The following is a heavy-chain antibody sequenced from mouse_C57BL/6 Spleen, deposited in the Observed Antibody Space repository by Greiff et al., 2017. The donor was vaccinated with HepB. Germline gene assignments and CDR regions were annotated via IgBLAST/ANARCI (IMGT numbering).Heavy chain of an antibody. D-gene: IGHD2-4*01. J-gene: IGHJ2*01. Sequence: EVKLVESGPGLVKPSQSLSLTCSVTGYSITSGYYWNWIRQFPGNKLEWMGYISYDGSNNYNPSLKNRISITRDTSKNQFFLKLNSVTTEDTATYYCARVGYDYDPFDYWGQGTTLTVSS. V-gene: IGHV3-6*01. CDR3: ARVGYDYDPFDY. CDR1: GYSITSGYY. CDR2: ISYDGSN.